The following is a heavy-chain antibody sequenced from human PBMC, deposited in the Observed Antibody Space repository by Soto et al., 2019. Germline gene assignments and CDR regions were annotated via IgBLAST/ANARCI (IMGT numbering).Heavy chain of an antibody. D-gene: IGHD2-8*01. J-gene: IGHJ4*02. Sequence: QVHLVESGGGVVQPGRSLRLSCAASGFTFSSYCMHWVRQAPGKGLEWVAVIWYDGSNKYYADSVKGRFTISRDNSKNPLYLQVNSLRAEDTAVYYCAREGCTNGVCPFDYWGQGTVVTVSS. CDR3: AREGCTNGVCPFDY. V-gene: IGHV3-33*01. CDR1: GFTFSSYC. CDR2: IWYDGSNK.